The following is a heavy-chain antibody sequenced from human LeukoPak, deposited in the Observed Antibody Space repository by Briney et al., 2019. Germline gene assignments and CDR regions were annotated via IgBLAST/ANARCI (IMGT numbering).Heavy chain of an antibody. J-gene: IGHJ4*02. CDR2: INNSGST. CDR1: GGSFSGYY. CDR3: ARTDYYFDY. Sequence: PSETLSLTCAVYGGSFSGYYWSWIPQPPGRGLEWIGEINNSGSTNYNPSLKSRVTISVDTSKNQFSLKPSSVTAADTAVYYCARTDYYFDYWGQGTLVTVSS. D-gene: IGHD2-21*02. V-gene: IGHV4-34*01.